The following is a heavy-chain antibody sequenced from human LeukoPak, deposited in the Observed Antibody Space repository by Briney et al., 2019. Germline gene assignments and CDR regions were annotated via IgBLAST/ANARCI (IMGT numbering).Heavy chain of an antibody. CDR3: ARRVVGATPSAFDI. D-gene: IGHD1-26*01. CDR2: ISSSSSYI. V-gene: IGHV3-21*01. Sequence: GGSLRLSCAASGFTFSGYNMNWVRQAPGKGLEWVSSISSSSSYIYYADSVKGRFTISRDNAKNSLYLQMNSLRAEDTAVYYCARRVVGATPSAFDIWGQGTMVTVSS. CDR1: GFTFSGYN. J-gene: IGHJ3*02.